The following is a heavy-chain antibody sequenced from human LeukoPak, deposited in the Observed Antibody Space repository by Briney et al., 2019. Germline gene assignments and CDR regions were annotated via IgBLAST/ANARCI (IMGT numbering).Heavy chain of an antibody. D-gene: IGHD3-10*01. CDR3: AKTYGSGFDP. CDR2: IYTSGST. Sequence: PSQTLSLICSVSGGPISSGNYYWSWIRQPAGKGLEWIGRIYTSGSTNYNPSLKSRVTISVDTSKNQFSLKLSSVTAADTAVYYCAKTYGSGFDPWGQGTLVTVSS. V-gene: IGHV4-61*02. J-gene: IGHJ5*02. CDR1: GGPISSGNYY.